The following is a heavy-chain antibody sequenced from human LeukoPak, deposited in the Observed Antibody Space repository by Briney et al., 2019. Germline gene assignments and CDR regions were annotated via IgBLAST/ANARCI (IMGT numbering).Heavy chain of an antibody. CDR2: FDPEDGET. Sequence: ASVKVSCKVSGYTLTELSMHWVRQAPGKGLEWMGGFDPEDGETIYAQKFQGSVTMTEDKSTDTAYMELRSLRSEDTAVYYCVTNSGGYSGYHYYWGQGTLVTVSS. D-gene: IGHD3-22*01. CDR1: GYTLTELS. CDR3: VTNSGGYSGYHYY. V-gene: IGHV1-24*01. J-gene: IGHJ4*02.